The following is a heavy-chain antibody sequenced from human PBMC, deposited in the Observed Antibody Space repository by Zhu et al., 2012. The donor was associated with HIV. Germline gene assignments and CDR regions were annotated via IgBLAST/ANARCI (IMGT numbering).Heavy chain of an antibody. J-gene: IGHJ6*03. CDR1: AGSISSGDYY. V-gene: IGHV4-30-4*08. Sequence: QVQLQESGPGLVKPSQALSLTCTVSAGSISSGDYYWTWIRQPPGKGLEWIGYIYYFGSPFYNPSLKSRITISVDTSKNQFSLTLSSVTAADTAVYYCGKGAIVGGIKHYSMDVWGKGTTVTVSS. CDR3: GKGAIVGGIKHYSMDV. CDR2: IYYFGSP. D-gene: IGHD3-10*01.